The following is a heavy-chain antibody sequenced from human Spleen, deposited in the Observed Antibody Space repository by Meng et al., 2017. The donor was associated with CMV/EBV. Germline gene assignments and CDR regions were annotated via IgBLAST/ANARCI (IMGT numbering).Heavy chain of an antibody. J-gene: IGHJ4*02. CDR3: ARGGDYGDFHDPFDY. CDR2: INPNDGTT. V-gene: IGHV1-46*01. CDR1: GYTLSRHH. Sequence: GESLKISCKASGYTLSRHHMHWVRQAPGQGLEWMGIINPNDGTTRYAQKFQGRVTMTRDTSTSTVYMEVRSLRSDDTAVYYCARGGDYGDFHDPFDYWGQGTLVTVSS. D-gene: IGHD4-17*01.